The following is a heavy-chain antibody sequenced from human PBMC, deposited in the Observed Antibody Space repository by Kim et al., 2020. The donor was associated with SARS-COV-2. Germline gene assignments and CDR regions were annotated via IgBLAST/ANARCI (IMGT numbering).Heavy chain of an antibody. CDR3: AKRPGYSTTNWFDP. Sequence: SPSLKSRLTITTDTSKNQVVLTMTNMDPVDTATYYCAKRPGYSTTNWFDPWGQGTLVTVSS. D-gene: IGHD4-4*01. V-gene: IGHV2-5*01. J-gene: IGHJ5*02.